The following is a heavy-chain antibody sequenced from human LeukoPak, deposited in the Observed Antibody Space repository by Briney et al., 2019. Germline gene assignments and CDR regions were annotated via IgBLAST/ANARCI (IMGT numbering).Heavy chain of an antibody. D-gene: IGHD2-8*01. CDR3: ARVMYGEGVRFDP. CDR2: IYLYGTT. CDR1: IGSISSSKW. V-gene: IGHV4-4*02. J-gene: IGHJ5*02. Sequence: PSETLSLTCSVSIGSISSSKWWSWVRQSPVKGLEWIGEIYLYGTTNYNPSFTSRVTISVDRSKNHFSLELNSVTAADTAVYYCARVMYGEGVRFDPWGQGTLVTVSS.